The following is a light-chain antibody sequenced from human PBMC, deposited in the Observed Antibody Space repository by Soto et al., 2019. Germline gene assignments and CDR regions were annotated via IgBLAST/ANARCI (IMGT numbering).Light chain of an antibody. CDR3: AAWDDSLNGRYV. CDR1: SSHIGSNT. V-gene: IGLV1-44*01. Sequence: QSVLTQPPSASGTPGQRVIISCSGSSSHIGSNTVNWYQQLPGTAPKLLIYSNNQRPSGVPDRFSGSKSGTSASLAISGLQSEDEDDYYCAAWDDSLNGRYVFGTGTKLTVL. CDR2: SNN. J-gene: IGLJ1*01.